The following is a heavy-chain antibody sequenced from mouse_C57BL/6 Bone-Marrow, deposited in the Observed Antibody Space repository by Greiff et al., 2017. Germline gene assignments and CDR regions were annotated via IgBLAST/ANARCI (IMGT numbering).Heavy chain of an antibody. J-gene: IGHJ2*01. CDR1: GYTFTDYD. CDR2: INPNNGGT. D-gene: IGHD1-1*02. Sequence: EVQLQQSGPELVKPGASVKISCKASGYTFTDYDMNWVKQGHGKSLEWIGDINPNNGGTSYTQKLKGKATFTVDKSSSTAYMELRSLTSEDSAVYYCAREYYGSSWYFDYWGQGTILTVSS. CDR3: AREYYGSSWYFDY. V-gene: IGHV1-26*01.